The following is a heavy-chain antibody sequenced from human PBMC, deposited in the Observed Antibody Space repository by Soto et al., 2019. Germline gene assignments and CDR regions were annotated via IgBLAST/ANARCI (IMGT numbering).Heavy chain of an antibody. CDR2: INPNSGGT. CDR3: ARGTPISDGYFDL. Sequence: QVQLVQSGAEVKKPGASVKVSCKASGYTFTGYYMHWVRQAPGQGLEWMGWINPNSGGTNYAQKFQRWVTMTRDTSISTAYMELSRLSADDTAVYYCARGTPISDGYFDLWCRGTLVTVSS. CDR1: GYTFTGYY. D-gene: IGHD3-3*02. J-gene: IGHJ2*01. V-gene: IGHV1-2*04.